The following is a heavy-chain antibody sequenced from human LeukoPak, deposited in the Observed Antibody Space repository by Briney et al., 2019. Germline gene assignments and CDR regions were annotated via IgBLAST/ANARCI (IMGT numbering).Heavy chain of an antibody. V-gene: IGHV4-34*01. CDR1: GGSFSPYY. J-gene: IGHJ5*02. CDR3: APRGDIEHSYVYGKWFDP. CDR2: INHSGSS. Sequence: SETLSLTCAVYGGSFSPYYWTWIRQPPRKGLEWIGEINHSGSSNYNSSLRSRVTISVDTSYKQFSLRLSSVTAADTAVYYCAPRGDIEHSYVYGKWFDPWGQGTRVTVSS. D-gene: IGHD5-18*01.